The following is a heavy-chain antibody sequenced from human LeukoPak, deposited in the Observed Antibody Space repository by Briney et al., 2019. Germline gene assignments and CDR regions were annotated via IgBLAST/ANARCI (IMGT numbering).Heavy chain of an antibody. CDR1: GFTFSSYE. D-gene: IGHD6-19*01. Sequence: GGSLRLSCVASGFTFSSYEMNWVRQAPGKGLEWVSYISPSGSDIKYADSVKGRFSISRDNAMNSLYLQMNSLRADDTAVYYCARGTLYSGWSYYLDYWGQGTLVTVSS. CDR2: ISPSGSDI. V-gene: IGHV3-48*03. J-gene: IGHJ4*02. CDR3: ARGTLYSGWSYYLDY.